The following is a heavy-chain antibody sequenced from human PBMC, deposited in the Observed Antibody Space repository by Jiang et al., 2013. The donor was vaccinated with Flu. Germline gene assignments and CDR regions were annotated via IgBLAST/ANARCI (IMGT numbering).Heavy chain of an antibody. CDR2: INAGNGNT. V-gene: IGHV1-3*01. D-gene: IGHD4-17*01. Sequence: GAEVKKPGASVKVSCKASGYTFTSYAMHWVRQAPGQRLEWMGWINAGNGNTKYSQKFQGRVTITRDTSASTAYMELSSLRSEDTAVYYCARDPPTVTNYYYYGMDVWGQGTTVTVSS. CDR1: GYTFTSYA. CDR3: ARDPPTVTNYYYYGMDV. J-gene: IGHJ6*02.